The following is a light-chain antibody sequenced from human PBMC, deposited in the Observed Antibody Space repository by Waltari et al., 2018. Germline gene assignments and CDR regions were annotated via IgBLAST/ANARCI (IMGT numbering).Light chain of an antibody. V-gene: IGLV3-21*04. CDR1: NIETKS. Sequence: YVVTQPPSVSVTPGQTATSTCGGENIETKSVNGYQQTPGQAPFLVMFYDNDRPAGIPERFSGSNSGNTATLTINWVEAGDEADYHCQVWDDFIDSGVFGGGTRLSVL. CDR3: QVWDDFIDSGV. J-gene: IGLJ3*02. CDR2: YDN.